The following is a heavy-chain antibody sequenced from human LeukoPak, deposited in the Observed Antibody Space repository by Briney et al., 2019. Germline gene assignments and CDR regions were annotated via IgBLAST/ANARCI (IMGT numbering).Heavy chain of an antibody. V-gene: IGHV4-34*01. CDR2: INHSGST. CDR3: ANSRDRSNIAARRFGVADRHFVY. D-gene: IGHD6-6*01. J-gene: IGHJ4*02. Sequence: SETLSLTCAVYGGSFSGYYWSWIRQPPGKGLEWIGEINHSGSTNYSPSLKSRVTISVDTSKNQFSLKLSSVTAADTAIYYCANSRDRSNIAARRFGVADRHFVYWGQGTLVTVSS. CDR1: GGSFSGYY.